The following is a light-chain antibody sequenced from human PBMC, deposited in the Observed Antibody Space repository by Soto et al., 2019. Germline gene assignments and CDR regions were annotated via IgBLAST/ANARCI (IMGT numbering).Light chain of an antibody. CDR2: DNN. J-gene: IGLJ1*01. V-gene: IGLV1-44*01. CDR1: SSNIGINA. CDR3: AAWDDSLNGLV. Sequence: QLVLTQPPSASGTPGQRVTISCSGSSSNIGINAVNWYQQLPGTAPKLVIYDNNQRPSGVPDRFSGSKSGISASLAISGLQSEDEADYSCAAWDDSLNGLVFGTGTQLTVL.